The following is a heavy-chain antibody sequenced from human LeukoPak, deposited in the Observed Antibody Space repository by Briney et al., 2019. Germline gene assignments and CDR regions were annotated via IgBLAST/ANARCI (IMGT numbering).Heavy chain of an antibody. V-gene: IGHV3-23*01. CDR1: GFTFSSYA. CDR2: ISSSGIST. D-gene: IGHD1-26*01. Sequence: GGSLRLSCAASGFTFSSYAMNWVRQAPGKGLEWVSAISSSGISTYYADSVKGRFTISRDNSKNTLYLQMNSLRAEDTAVYYCARDSAAVGATYYFDYWGQGTLVTVSS. CDR3: ARDSAAVGATYYFDY. J-gene: IGHJ4*02.